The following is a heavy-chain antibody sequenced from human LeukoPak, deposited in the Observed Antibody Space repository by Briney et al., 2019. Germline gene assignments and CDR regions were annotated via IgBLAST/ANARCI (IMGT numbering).Heavy chain of an antibody. V-gene: IGHV3-33*01. CDR3: ARDSVDFERLIVADY. Sequence: PGRSLRLSCAASGFTFSSYGMHWVRQAPGKGLEWVAVIWYDGSNKYYADSVKGRFTISRDNSKNTLYLQMNSLRAEDTAVYYCARDSVDFERLIVADYWGQGTLVTVSS. CDR1: GFTFSSYG. D-gene: IGHD3-22*01. CDR2: IWYDGSNK. J-gene: IGHJ4*02.